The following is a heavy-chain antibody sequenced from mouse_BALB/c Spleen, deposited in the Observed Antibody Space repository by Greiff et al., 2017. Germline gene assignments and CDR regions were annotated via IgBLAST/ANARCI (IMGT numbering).Heavy chain of an antibody. Sequence: VQLQQSGAELVRPGVSVKISCKGSGYTFTDYAMHWVKQSHAKSLEWIGVISTYYGDASYNQKFKGKATMTVDKSSSTAYMELARLTSEDSAIYYCARSGDGYDGYYAMDYWGQGTSVTVSS. CDR1: GYTFTDYA. J-gene: IGHJ4*01. CDR3: ARSGDGYDGYYAMDY. V-gene: IGHV1S137*01. CDR2: ISTYYGDA. D-gene: IGHD2-2*01.